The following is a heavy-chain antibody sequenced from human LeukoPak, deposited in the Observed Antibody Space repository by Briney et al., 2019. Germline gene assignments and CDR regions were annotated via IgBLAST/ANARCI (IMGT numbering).Heavy chain of an antibody. CDR2: ISAYNGNT. D-gene: IGHD6-19*01. V-gene: IGHV1-18*01. CDR1: GYTFTSYG. J-gene: IGHJ3*02. CDR3: ARDGQWLVMNAFDI. Sequence: ASVKVSCKASGYTFTSYGISWVRQAAGQGVGRMGWISAYNGNTNYPQKLQGRVTMTTDTSTSTAYMELRSLRSDDTAVYYCARDGQWLVMNAFDIWGQGTMVTVSS.